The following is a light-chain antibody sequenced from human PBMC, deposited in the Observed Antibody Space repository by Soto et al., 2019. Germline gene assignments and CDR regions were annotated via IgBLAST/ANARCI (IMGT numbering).Light chain of an antibody. CDR3: QQYNNWPRAT. CDR2: DAS. CDR1: QSVSSN. V-gene: IGKV3-15*01. J-gene: IGKJ4*01. Sequence: EIVMTQSPATLSVSPGERATLSCRASQSVSSNLAWYQQKPGQAPRLLIYDASTRATGIPARFSGSGSGTEFTLTISSLQSEDFAVYYCQQYNNWPRATFGGGTKVDIK.